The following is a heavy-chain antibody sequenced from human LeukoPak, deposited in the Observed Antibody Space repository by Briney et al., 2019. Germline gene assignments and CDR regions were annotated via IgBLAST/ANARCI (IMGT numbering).Heavy chain of an antibody. D-gene: IGHD6-19*01. CDR1: GFTFSSYG. Sequence: GGSLRLSCAASGFTFSSYGMHWVRQAPGKGLEWVAFIRYDGTNKYYADSVKGRFTISRDNSKNTLYLQMNSLRSDDTAVYYCARARLSKVAVAGYYYYYMDVWGKGTTVTVSS. CDR3: ARARLSKVAVAGYYYYYMDV. J-gene: IGHJ6*03. CDR2: IRYDGTNK. V-gene: IGHV3-30*02.